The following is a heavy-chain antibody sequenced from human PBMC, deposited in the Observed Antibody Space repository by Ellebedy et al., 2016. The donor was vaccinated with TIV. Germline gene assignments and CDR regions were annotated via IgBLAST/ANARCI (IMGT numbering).Heavy chain of an antibody. CDR3: VRTGRPWFDY. CDR1: GFTFSDHY. CDR2: ISTSSSYT. D-gene: IGHD2-8*02. J-gene: IGHJ4*02. V-gene: IGHV3-11*06. Sequence: PGGSLRLSCAASGFTFSDHYMDWVRQAPGKGLEWVSTISTSSSYTKCADSVKGRFTVSRDDAKNSLYLHMNSLKAEDTAVYYCVRTGRPWFDYWGQGTLVTVSS.